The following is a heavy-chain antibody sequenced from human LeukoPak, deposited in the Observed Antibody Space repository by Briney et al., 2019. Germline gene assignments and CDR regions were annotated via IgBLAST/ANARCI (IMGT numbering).Heavy chain of an antibody. D-gene: IGHD3-22*01. Sequence: GASVKVSCKVSGYTLTELSMHWVRQAPGKGLEWMGGFDPEDGETIYAQKFQGRITITKDTSISTVYMELSSLSSEDTAVYFCARVDGSVDYWGQGTLVTVSS. CDR2: FDPEDGET. CDR3: ARVDGSVDY. CDR1: GYTLTELS. J-gene: IGHJ4*02. V-gene: IGHV1-24*01.